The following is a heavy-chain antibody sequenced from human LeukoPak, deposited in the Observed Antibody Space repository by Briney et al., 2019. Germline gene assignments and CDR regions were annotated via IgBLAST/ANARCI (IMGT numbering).Heavy chain of an antibody. J-gene: IGHJ4*02. CDR2: IYYSGST. D-gene: IGHD2-2*03. CDR3: ARHEDGYCSSTSCYGN. V-gene: IGHV4-59*08. Sequence: SETLSLTCTVSGSSISSYYWSWIRQPPGKELEWMGYIYYSGSTNYNPSLKSRVTISVDPSNNRFSLKLSSVTAADTAVYYCARHEDGYCSSTSCYGNWGQGTLVTVSS. CDR1: GSSISSYY.